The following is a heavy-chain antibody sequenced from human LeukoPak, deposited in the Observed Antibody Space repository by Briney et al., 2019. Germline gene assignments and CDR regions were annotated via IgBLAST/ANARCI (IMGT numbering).Heavy chain of an antibody. CDR1: GFTFSSYE. D-gene: IGHD6-13*01. J-gene: IGHJ4*02. CDR2: ISSSGSRI. V-gene: IGHV3-48*03. CDR3: ARNTLAIAAAAFIDF. Sequence: GGSLRLSCAASGFTFSSYEMNWVRQAPGKGLEWVSYISSSGSRIYYTASVKGRFTISRDNAKNSLYLQMNSLRVEDTALYYCARNTLAIAAAAFIDFWGQGTLVTVSS.